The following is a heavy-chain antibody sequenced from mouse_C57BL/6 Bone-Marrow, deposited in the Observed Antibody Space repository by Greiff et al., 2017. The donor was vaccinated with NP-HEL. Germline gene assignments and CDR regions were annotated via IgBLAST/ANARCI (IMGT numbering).Heavy chain of an antibody. CDR2: ISYDGSN. D-gene: IGHD1-1*01. CDR1: GYSITSGYY. CDR3: ARVNGSSYVSWFAY. Sequence: EVQLVESGPGLVKPSQSLSLTCSVTGYSITSGYYWNWIRQFPGNKLEWMGYISYDGSNNYNPSLKNRISITRDTSKNQFFLKLNSVTTEDTATYYCARVNGSSYVSWFAYWGQGTLVTVSA. V-gene: IGHV3-6*01. J-gene: IGHJ3*01.